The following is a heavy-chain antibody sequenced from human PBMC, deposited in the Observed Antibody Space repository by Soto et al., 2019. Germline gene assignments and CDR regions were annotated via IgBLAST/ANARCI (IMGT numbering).Heavy chain of an antibody. CDR1: GFTFDDYA. V-gene: IGHV3-9*01. CDR2: ISWNSGSI. D-gene: IGHD4-17*01. J-gene: IGHJ4*02. Sequence: EVQLVESGGGLVQPGRSLRLSCAASGFTFDDYAMHWVRQAPGKGLEWVSGISWNSGSIGYEDTVKGRFTISRDNAKNSLYLQMNSLRAEDTALYYCAKDRDYGLKQLDYWGQGTLVTVSS. CDR3: AKDRDYGLKQLDY.